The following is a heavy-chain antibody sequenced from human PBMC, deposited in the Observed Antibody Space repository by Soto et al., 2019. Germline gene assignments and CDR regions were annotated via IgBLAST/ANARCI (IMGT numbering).Heavy chain of an antibody. D-gene: IGHD3-22*01. CDR3: AKDRITMIVVASYGFDY. CDR2: ISGSGGST. Sequence: VGSLRLSCAASGFTFSSYAMSWVRQAPGKGLEWVSAISGSGGSTYYADSVKGRFTISRDNSKNTLYLQMNSLRAEDTAVYYCAKDRITMIVVASYGFDYWGQGTLVTVSS. CDR1: GFTFSSYA. J-gene: IGHJ4*02. V-gene: IGHV3-23*01.